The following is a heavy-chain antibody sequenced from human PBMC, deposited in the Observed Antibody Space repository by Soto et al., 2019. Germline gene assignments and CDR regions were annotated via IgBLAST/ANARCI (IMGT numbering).Heavy chain of an antibody. D-gene: IGHD7-27*01. V-gene: IGHV4-30-4*01. CDR1: GGSISSGDYY. CDR2: IYYSGST. Sequence: QVQLQESGPGLVKPSQTLSLTCTVSGGSISSGDYYWSWIRQPPGKGLEWIGYIYYSGSTYYNPSPRSRVTISVDTSQNQFPLKLSSVTAAATAVYYCAISRWGIGWFDPWGQGTLVTVSS. J-gene: IGHJ5*02. CDR3: AISRWGIGWFDP.